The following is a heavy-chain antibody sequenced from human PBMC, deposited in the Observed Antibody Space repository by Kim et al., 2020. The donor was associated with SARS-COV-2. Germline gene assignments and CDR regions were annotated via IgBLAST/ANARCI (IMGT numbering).Heavy chain of an antibody. CDR3: ATEVGYYESKIQGGDS. CDR2: FDPEDGET. D-gene: IGHD3-22*01. J-gene: IGHJ4*02. V-gene: IGHV1-24*01. Sequence: ASVKVSCKVSGYTLTELSMHWVRQAPGKGLEWMGGFDPEDGETIYAQKFQGRVTMTEDTSTDTAYMELSSLRSEDTAVYYCATEVGYYESKIQGGDSWGQGTLVTVSS. CDR1: GYTLTELS.